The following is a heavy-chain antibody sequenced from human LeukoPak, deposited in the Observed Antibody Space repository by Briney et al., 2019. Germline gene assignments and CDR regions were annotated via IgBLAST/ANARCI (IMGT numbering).Heavy chain of an antibody. D-gene: IGHD3-3*01. Sequence: SETLSLTCAVYGGSFSGYYWSWIRQPPGKGLEWIGEINHSGSTNYNPSLKSRVTISVDTSKNQFSLKLSSVTAADTAVYYCARHLGPSQYYDFWSGYYTFDYWGQGTLVTVSS. J-gene: IGHJ4*02. V-gene: IGHV4-34*01. CDR2: INHSGST. CDR1: GGSFSGYY. CDR3: ARHLGPSQYYDFWSGYYTFDY.